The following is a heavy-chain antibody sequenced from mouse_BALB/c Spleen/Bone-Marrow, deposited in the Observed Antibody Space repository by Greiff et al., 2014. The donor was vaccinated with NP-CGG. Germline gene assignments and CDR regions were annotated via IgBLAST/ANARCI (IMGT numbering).Heavy chain of an antibody. CDR1: GYSFTGYT. V-gene: IGHV1-18*01. CDR3: ARDYYGSSYGFAY. J-gene: IGHJ3*01. CDR2: INPYNGGT. Sequence: EVQVVESGPELVKPGASMKISCKASGYSFTGYTMNWVKQSHGKSLEWIGLINPYNGGTSYNQKFKGKATLTVDKSSSTAYMELLSLTSEDSAVYCCARDYYGSSYGFAYWGQGTLVTVSA. D-gene: IGHD1-1*01.